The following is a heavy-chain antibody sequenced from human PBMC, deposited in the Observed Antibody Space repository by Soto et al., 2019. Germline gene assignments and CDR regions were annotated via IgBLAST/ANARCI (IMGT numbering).Heavy chain of an antibody. J-gene: IGHJ4*02. Sequence: QVQLVQSGAEVKKPGASVKVSCKASGYTFTSYDINWVRQATGQGPEWMGWMNPNSGDTHYAQTFQGRVTMTRNTSICPADMELSSLRSEDTAMYSCARWYGGNSGDYWGQGTLVTVSS. D-gene: IGHD2-21*02. CDR1: GYTFTSYD. CDR2: MNPNSGDT. CDR3: ARWYGGNSGDY. V-gene: IGHV1-8*01.